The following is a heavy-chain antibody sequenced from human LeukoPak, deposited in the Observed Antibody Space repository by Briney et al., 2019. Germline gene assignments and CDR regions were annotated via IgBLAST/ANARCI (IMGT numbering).Heavy chain of an antibody. Sequence: AGGSLRLSCAASGFTFSSYSMNWVRQAPGKGLEWVSYSSSILPTTFYAESVEGRFTISRDNAKNSLYLQMNSLRAEDTAVYYCARIEAFCGSGGCYEGFDSWGQGTLVTVSS. CDR3: ARIEAFCGSGGCYEGFDS. J-gene: IGHJ5*01. CDR1: GFTFSSYS. CDR2: SSSILPTT. V-gene: IGHV3-48*04. D-gene: IGHD2-21*01.